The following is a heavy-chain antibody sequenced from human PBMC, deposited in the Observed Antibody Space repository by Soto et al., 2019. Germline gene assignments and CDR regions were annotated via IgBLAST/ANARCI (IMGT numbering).Heavy chain of an antibody. CDR2: INPNNGGT. Sequence: QVQLVQSGAEVKKPGASVRVSCKTSAYTFTAFYVHWVRQAPVQGLEWLGWINPNNGGTFYAQNFQGRVTMTRDTSISTAYMELTSLRSDDSAIYYCAREQWLAPHFDFWGQGTLVTVSS. D-gene: IGHD6-19*01. J-gene: IGHJ4*02. CDR1: AYTFTAFY. V-gene: IGHV1-2*02. CDR3: AREQWLAPHFDF.